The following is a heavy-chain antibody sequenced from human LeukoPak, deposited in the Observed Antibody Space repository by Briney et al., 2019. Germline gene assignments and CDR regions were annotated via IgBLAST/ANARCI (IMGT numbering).Heavy chain of an antibody. CDR1: GGSFSGYY. D-gene: IGHD5-12*01. J-gene: IGHJ6*04. V-gene: IGHV4-59*01. Sequence: SETLSLTCAVYGGSFSGYYWSWIRQPPGKGLEWIGYIYYSGSTNYNPSLKSRVTISVDTSKNQFSLKLSSMTATDTAVYYCARAGYSGSDFSVWGKGSTVTVSS. CDR2: IYYSGST. CDR3: ARAGYSGSDFSV.